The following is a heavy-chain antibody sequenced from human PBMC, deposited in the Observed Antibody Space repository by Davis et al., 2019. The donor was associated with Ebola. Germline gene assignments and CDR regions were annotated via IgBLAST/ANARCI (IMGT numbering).Heavy chain of an antibody. CDR3: ARLYCSGGACSIYY. CDR2: INPNSGDT. J-gene: IGHJ4*02. V-gene: IGHV1-8*01. CDR1: GYTFTSFD. Sequence: AASVKVSCKASGYTFTSFDINWVRQATGQGLDWMGWINPNSGDTGYGQKFQGRVTMTRDNSITTAYMELSSLRSEDTGVYYCARLYCSGGACSIYYWGQGTPVTVSS. D-gene: IGHD2-15*01.